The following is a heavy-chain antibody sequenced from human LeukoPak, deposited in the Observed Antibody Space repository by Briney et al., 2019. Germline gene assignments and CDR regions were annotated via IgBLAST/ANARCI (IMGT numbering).Heavy chain of an antibody. CDR2: IRSSSSTI. CDR1: GFTFSSYS. V-gene: IGHV3-48*01. Sequence: GGSLRLSCAASGFTFSSYSMNWVRQAPGKGLEWVSNIRSSSSTIYYADSVKGRFTVSRDNAKNSLYLQMNSLRAEDTAVYYCARDVITISGVVLDAFDIWGQGTMVTASS. D-gene: IGHD3-3*01. CDR3: ARDVITISGVVLDAFDI. J-gene: IGHJ3*02.